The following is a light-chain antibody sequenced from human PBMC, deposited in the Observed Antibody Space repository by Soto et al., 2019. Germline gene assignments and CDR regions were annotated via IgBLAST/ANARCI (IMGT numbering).Light chain of an antibody. CDR3: QQYGGLFRT. CDR2: AAS. V-gene: IGKV3-20*01. J-gene: IGKJ1*01. Sequence: EIVLTQSPGTLSLSPGEGATLSCRASQSVSDNYLAWYQHKPGQAPRLLIYAASNRAIGIPDKFSGSGSGTDFTLTISRLEPEDFAVYYCQQYGGLFRTFGQGTKVEI. CDR1: QSVSDNY.